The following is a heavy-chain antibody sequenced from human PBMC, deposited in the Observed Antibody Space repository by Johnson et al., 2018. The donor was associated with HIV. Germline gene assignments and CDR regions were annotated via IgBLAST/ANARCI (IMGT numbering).Heavy chain of an antibody. V-gene: IGHV3-30*14. CDR2: ISYDGSNK. CDR3: ARARYTSDWYLYDAFDI. D-gene: IGHD6-13*01. CDR1: GFTFSSYA. Sequence: QVQLVESGGGVARPGGSLRLSCAASGFTFSSYAMHWVRQAPGKGLEWVAVISYDGSNKYYADSAKGRFTISRDNSKNTLYLQMGSLRTEDMAVYHCARARYTSDWYLYDAFDIWGQGTMVTVSS. J-gene: IGHJ3*02.